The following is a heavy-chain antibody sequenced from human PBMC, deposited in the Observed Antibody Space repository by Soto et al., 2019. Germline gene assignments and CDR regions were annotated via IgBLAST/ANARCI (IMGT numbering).Heavy chain of an antibody. CDR3: ARSDSGSYGDY. D-gene: IGHD1-26*01. CDR2: INAGNGNT. J-gene: IGHJ4*02. V-gene: IGHV1-3*01. Sequence: QVQLVQSGAEVKKPGASVKVSCKASGYTFTSYAMHWVRQAPGQRLEWMGWINAGNGNTKYSQKFQGRVTITRDTSASTAYMELSSLRSEDTALYYCARSDSGSYGDYWGQGTLVTVSS. CDR1: GYTFTSYA.